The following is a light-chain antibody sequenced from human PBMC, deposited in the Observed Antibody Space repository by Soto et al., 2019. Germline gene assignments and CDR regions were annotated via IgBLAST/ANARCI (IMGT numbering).Light chain of an antibody. CDR2: KDT. J-gene: IGLJ1*01. Sequence: SYELTQPPSVSVSPGQTARINCSGDELPKEYAYWYQQKPGQAPLLVIYKDTERPSGIPERFSASSSGTTVTLTISGVQAEDEGDYYCLSADSSRLYVFGTGTKVTVL. V-gene: IGLV3-25*02. CDR1: ELPKEY. CDR3: LSADSSRLYV.